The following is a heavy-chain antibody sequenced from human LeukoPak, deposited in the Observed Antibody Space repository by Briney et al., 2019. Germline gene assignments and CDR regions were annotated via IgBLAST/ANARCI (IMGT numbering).Heavy chain of an antibody. CDR2: IYTSGST. CDR3: ASSSSAYYDFWSGKTDAFDI. D-gene: IGHD3-3*01. CDR1: GGSISSYY. V-gene: IGHV4-4*09. Sequence: SETLSLTCTVSGGSISSYYWSWIRQPPGKGLGCIGYIYTSGSTNYNPSLKSRVTISVDTSKNQFSLKLSSVTAADTAVYYCASSSSAYYDFWSGKTDAFDIWGQGTMVTVSS. J-gene: IGHJ3*02.